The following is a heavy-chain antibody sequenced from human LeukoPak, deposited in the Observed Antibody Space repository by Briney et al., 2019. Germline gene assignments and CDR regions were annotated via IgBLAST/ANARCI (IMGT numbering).Heavy chain of an antibody. CDR1: GYTFTGYY. CDR3: AREITLGRSLPFDI. Sequence: ASVKVSCKASGYTFTGYYMHRVRQAPGQGLEWMGWINPNSGGTNYAQKFQGRVTMTRDTSISTAYMELSRLRSDDTAVYYCAREITLGRSLPFDIWGQGTMVAVSS. CDR2: INPNSGGT. D-gene: IGHD7-27*01. V-gene: IGHV1-2*02. J-gene: IGHJ3*02.